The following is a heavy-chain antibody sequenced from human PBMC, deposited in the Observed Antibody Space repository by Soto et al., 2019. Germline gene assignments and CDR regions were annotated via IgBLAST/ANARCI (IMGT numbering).Heavy chain of an antibody. J-gene: IGHJ4*01. CDR1: GVSISSYY. V-gene: IGHV4-59*01. CDR3: VGEGYIGYVHAIDH. D-gene: IGHD5-12*01. Sequence: SATLSLTCGVSGVSISSYYWSWIRQPPGKGLEWIGYNYYSGTTNYNPSLKSRVTISVDTSKNQLFLRLSAVTGADTAVYYCVGEGYIGYVHAIDHWGPGALVTVSS. CDR2: NYYSGTT.